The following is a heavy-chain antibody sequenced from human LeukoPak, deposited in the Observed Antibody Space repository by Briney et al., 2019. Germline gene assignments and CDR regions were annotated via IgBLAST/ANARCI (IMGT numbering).Heavy chain of an antibody. CDR1: GGSISSYY. CDR3: ARRSWYVDY. D-gene: IGHD6-13*01. J-gene: IGHJ4*02. Sequence: PSETLSLTCTVSGGSISSYYWSWIRQPPGKGLEWIGYIYSSGSTNYNPSLESRVTISEDTSKNQFSLNLSSVTAADTAVYYCARRSWYVDYWGQGTLVTVSS. CDR2: IYSSGST. V-gene: IGHV4-59*08.